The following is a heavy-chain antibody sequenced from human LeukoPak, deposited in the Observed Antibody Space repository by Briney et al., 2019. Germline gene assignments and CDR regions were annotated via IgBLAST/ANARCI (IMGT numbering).Heavy chain of an antibody. CDR2: ISYDGSNK. CDR1: GFTFSSYG. Sequence: PGGSLRLSCAASGFTFSSYGMHWVRQAPGKGLEWVAVISYDGSNKYYADSVKGRFTISRDNSKNTLYLQMNSLRAEDTAVYYCAKSRGGTTVTFRPSDYWGQGTLVTVSS. CDR3: AKSRGGTTVTFRPSDY. D-gene: IGHD4-17*01. J-gene: IGHJ4*02. V-gene: IGHV3-30*18.